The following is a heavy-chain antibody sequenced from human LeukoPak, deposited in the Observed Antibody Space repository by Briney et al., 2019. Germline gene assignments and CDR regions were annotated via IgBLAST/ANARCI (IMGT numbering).Heavy chain of an antibody. J-gene: IGHJ6*03. CDR2: IYYGRTT. V-gene: IGHV4-30-4*08. CDR1: GGSISSGDYY. CDR3: ARGFPGSSSSGGYYYYYYMDV. D-gene: IGHD6-6*01. Sequence: PSETLSLTCTVSGGSISSGDYYWSWIRPPPGKGLEWIGYIYYGRTTFYTPALRSRIAILADTSKNQFSLTLFSVTAADTAVYYCARGFPGSSSSGGYYYYYYMDVWGKGTTVTVSS.